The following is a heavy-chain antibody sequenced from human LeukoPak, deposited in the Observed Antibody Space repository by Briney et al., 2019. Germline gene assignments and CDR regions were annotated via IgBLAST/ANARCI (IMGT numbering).Heavy chain of an antibody. CDR1: GFPVNAND. J-gene: IGHJ4*02. V-gene: IGHV3-66*01. Sequence: GGSLRLSCIVSGFPVNANDMNWVRRAPGKGLEWVSLIYISGITKYADSVQGRFTISRDNSKNTLDLQLNGLRAEDTAVYYCAQRAPPYWGQGTQVTVSS. CDR2: IYISGIT. CDR3: AQRAPPY.